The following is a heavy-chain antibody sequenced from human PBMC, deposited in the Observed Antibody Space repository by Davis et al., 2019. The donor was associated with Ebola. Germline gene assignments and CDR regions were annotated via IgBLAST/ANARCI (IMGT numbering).Heavy chain of an antibody. V-gene: IGHV4-39*02. CDR3: ARDPRYYYDSSGYSSYYYGMDV. Sequence: SETLSLTCTVSGGSISSSSYYWGWIRQPPGKGLEWIGSIYYSGSTYYNPSLKSRVTISVDTSKNQFSLKLSSVTAADTAVYYCARDPRYYYDSSGYSSYYYGMDVWGQGTTVTVSS. CDR2: IYYSGST. D-gene: IGHD3-22*01. J-gene: IGHJ6*02. CDR1: GGSISSSSYY.